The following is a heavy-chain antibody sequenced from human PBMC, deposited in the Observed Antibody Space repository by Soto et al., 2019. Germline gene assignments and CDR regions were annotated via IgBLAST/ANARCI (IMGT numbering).Heavy chain of an antibody. CDR1: GYTFTSYA. Sequence: VASVKVSCKASGYTFTSYAMHWVRQAPGQRLEWMGWINAGNGNTKYSQKFQGRVTITRDTSASTAYMELSSLRSEDTAVYYCARGAAGTSGWFDPWGQGTLVTVSS. CDR2: INAGNGNT. D-gene: IGHD6-13*01. CDR3: ARGAAGTSGWFDP. V-gene: IGHV1-3*01. J-gene: IGHJ5*02.